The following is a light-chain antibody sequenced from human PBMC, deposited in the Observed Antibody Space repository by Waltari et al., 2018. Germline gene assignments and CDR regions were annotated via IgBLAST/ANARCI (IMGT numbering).Light chain of an antibody. V-gene: IGLV4-69*01. CDR2: VNSDGSH. CDR1: SGHSSYA. CDR3: QTGGFGIWV. Sequence: QLMLTQSPSASASLGASVKLTCTLSSGHSSYAIDWHQQQPEKGPRYLMKVNSDGSHIKGDGIPDRFSGSSSGAERYLTISSLQSEDEADYYCQTGGFGIWVFGGGTKLTVL. J-gene: IGLJ3*02.